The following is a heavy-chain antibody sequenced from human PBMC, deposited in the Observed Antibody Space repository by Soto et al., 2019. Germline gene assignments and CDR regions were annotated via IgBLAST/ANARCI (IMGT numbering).Heavy chain of an antibody. Sequence: EVQLLESGGGLVQPGGSLRLSCAASGFTFSSYAMSWVRQAPGKGLEWVSAISGSGGSTYYADSVKGRFTISRDNSKNTLYLQMNSLRAEDTAVYYWAKDQQYTMIVVAERYFDYWGQGALVTVSS. V-gene: IGHV3-23*01. J-gene: IGHJ4*02. CDR3: AKDQQYTMIVVAERYFDY. CDR1: GFTFSSYA. D-gene: IGHD3-22*01. CDR2: ISGSGGST.